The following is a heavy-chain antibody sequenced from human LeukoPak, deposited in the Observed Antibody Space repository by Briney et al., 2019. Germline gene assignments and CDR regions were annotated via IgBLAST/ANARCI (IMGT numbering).Heavy chain of an antibody. J-gene: IGHJ4*02. V-gene: IGHV4-34*01. D-gene: IGHD2-15*01. CDR3: AREYCSGGSCYPDY. Sequence: PLETLSLTCAVYGGSFSGYYWSWIRQPPGKGLEWIGEINHRGSTNYNPSLKSRVTISVDTSKNQFSLKLSSVTAADTAVYYCAREYCSGGSCYPDYWGQGTLVTVSS. CDR1: GGSFSGYY. CDR2: INHRGST.